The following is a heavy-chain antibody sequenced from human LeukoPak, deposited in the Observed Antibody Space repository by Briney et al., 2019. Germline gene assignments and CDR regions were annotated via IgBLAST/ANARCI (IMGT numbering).Heavy chain of an antibody. D-gene: IGHD3-9*01. J-gene: IGHJ3*02. CDR2: IIPIFGTA. CDR3: ARASRAVLTGPVGFVDAFDI. V-gene: IGHV1-69*06. Sequence: GASVKVSCKASGGTFSSYAISWVRQAPGQGLEWMGGIIPIFGTANYAQKFQGRVTITADKSTSTAYMELSSLRSEDTAVYYCARASRAVLTGPVGFVDAFDIWGQGTMVTVSS. CDR1: GGTFSSYA.